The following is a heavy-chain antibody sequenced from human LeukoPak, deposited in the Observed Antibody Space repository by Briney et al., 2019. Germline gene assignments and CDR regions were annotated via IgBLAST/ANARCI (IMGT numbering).Heavy chain of an antibody. CDR2: IYSGDSDT. CDR1: GYSFTSYW. CDR3: ARRLSYDSSGYQYYFDY. V-gene: IGHV5-51*01. J-gene: IGHJ4*02. Sequence: PGESLKISCKGSGYSFTSYWIGWVRQMPGKGLEWMGIIYSGDSDTRYSPSFQGQVTISADKSISTAYLQWSSLKASDTAMYYCARRLSYDSSGYQYYFDYWGQGTLVTVSS. D-gene: IGHD3-22*01.